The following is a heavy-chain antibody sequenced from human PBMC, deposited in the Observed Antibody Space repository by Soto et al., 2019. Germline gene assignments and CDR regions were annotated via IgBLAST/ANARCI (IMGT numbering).Heavy chain of an antibody. CDR1: GYNFASYW. Sequence: HGESLKISCKGSGYNFASYWIGWVRQKPGKGLEWMEIIYPGDSDTRYSPSFEGHVTISADKSTSTAYMQWGSLGASDTAIYYCARAPSHGWFQHFDYWGQGTLVTVSS. D-gene: IGHD6-19*01. J-gene: IGHJ4*02. CDR3: ARAPSHGWFQHFDY. V-gene: IGHV5-51*01. CDR2: IYPGDSDT.